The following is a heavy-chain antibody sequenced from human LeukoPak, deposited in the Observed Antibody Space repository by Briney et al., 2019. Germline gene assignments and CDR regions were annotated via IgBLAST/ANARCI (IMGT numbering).Heavy chain of an antibody. J-gene: IGHJ4*02. D-gene: IGHD3-16*02. V-gene: IGHV3-23*01. CDR3: AKPEAGASYYDYVWGGYPALYYFDY. CDR2: ISGSGGST. CDR1: GFTFSSYA. Sequence: GGSLRLSCAASGFTFSSYAMSWVRQAPGKGLEWVSAISGSGGSTYYADSVKGRFTISRDNSKNTLYLQMNSLRAEDTAVYYCAKPEAGASYYDYVWGGYPALYYFDYWGQGTLVTVSS.